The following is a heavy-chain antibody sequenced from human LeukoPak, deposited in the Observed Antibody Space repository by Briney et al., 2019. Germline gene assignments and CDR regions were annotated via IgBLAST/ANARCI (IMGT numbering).Heavy chain of an antibody. CDR3: ARGASRNFDY. CDR2: MDKNSGNR. J-gene: IGHJ4*02. D-gene: IGHD6-6*01. CDR1: GYTFTSYD. Sequence: GASVKVSCKPSGYTFTSYDINWVGQATGQGVEWMGVMDKNSGNRGYAQRLRGRGTITRKTAISTAYLEVSRWRSEDTTVYYCARGASRNFDYWGQGTLVTVSS. V-gene: IGHV1-8*03.